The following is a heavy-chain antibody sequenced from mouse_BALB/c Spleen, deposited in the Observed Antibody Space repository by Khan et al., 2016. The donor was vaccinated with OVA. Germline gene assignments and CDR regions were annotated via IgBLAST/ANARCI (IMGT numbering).Heavy chain of an antibody. CDR1: GFTFSSYS. V-gene: IGHV5-6*01. Sequence: EVELVESGGDLVKPGGSLKLSCAASGFTFSSYSMSWVRQTPDKRLEWVATISSGGDYTYYPDNVKGRFTISRDNAKNTLYLQMSSLKSEDTAMYYCASHLTGSFAYWGQGTLVIVSA. CDR2: ISSGGDYT. D-gene: IGHD4-1*01. J-gene: IGHJ3*01. CDR3: ASHLTGSFAY.